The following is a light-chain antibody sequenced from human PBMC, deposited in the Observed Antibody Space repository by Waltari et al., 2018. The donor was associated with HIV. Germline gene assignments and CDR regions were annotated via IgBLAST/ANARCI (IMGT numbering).Light chain of an antibody. CDR3: QARHSWPPLFT. J-gene: IGKJ3*01. CDR1: QSVTTY. Sequence: EIVLTQSPATLSLSPGEGATLSCRASQSVTTYLAWFQQKPGQPPRLLIFDASSRATGVPARFSGSWSGTDFRLTISSLEPEDFAIYYCQARHSWPPLFTFGPGTKVEMK. CDR2: DAS. V-gene: IGKV3-11*01.